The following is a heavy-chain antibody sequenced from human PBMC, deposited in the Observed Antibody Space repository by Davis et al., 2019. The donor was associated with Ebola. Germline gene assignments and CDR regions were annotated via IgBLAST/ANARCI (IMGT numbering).Heavy chain of an antibody. D-gene: IGHD2-2*01. Sequence: PSETLSLTCTVSGGSISSYYWSWIRQPPGKGLEWIGYIYYSGSTNYNPSLKSRVTISVDTSKNQFSLKLSSVTAADTAVYYCARPGYCSSTSCWGDWGQGTLVTVSS. CDR2: IYYSGST. V-gene: IGHV4-59*12. J-gene: IGHJ4*02. CDR3: ARPGYCSSTSCWGD. CDR1: GGSISSYY.